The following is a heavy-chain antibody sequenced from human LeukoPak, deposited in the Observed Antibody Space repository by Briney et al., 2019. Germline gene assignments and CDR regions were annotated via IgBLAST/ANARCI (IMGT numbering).Heavy chain of an antibody. Sequence: SETLSLTCAVSGGSISSSNWWSWVRQPPGKGLEWIGEIYHSGSTNYNPPLKSRVTISVDKYKNQFSLKLSSVTAADTAVYYCARVAVVVVAATHKPSNWFDPWGQGTLVTVSS. CDR1: GGSISSSNW. CDR2: IYHSGST. J-gene: IGHJ5*02. V-gene: IGHV4-4*02. D-gene: IGHD2-15*01. CDR3: ARVAVVVVAATHKPSNWFDP.